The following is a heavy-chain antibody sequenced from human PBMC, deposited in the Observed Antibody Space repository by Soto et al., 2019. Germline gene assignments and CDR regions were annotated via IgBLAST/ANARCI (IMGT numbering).Heavy chain of an antibody. CDR2: IKQDGREK. CDR1: GFTFSSYW. J-gene: IGHJ4*02. CDR3: ARGAWGGDY. V-gene: IGHV3-7*01. Sequence: EVQLVASGGGLVQPGGSLRLSCAASGFTFSSYWMSWVRQAPGKGLEWVANIKQDGREKYYVDSVKGRFTISRDNATNSLYLQMNCLRAGDTAVYYWARGAWGGDYWGQGTLVTVSS. D-gene: IGHD3-16*01.